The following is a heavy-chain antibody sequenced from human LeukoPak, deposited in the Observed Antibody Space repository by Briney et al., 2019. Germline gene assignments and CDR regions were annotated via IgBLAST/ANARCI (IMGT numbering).Heavy chain of an antibody. V-gene: IGHV3-33*01. CDR3: AREGPRGNSQFDY. J-gene: IGHJ4*02. Sequence: GGSLRLSCAASGFTFSSYGMHWVRQAPGKGLEWVALIWYDGSNKYYTDSVKGRLTISRDNSKSTLYLQMNSLRAEDTAIYYCAREGPRGNSQFDYWGQGTLVTVSS. CDR2: IWYDGSNK. D-gene: IGHD2/OR15-2a*01. CDR1: GFTFSSYG.